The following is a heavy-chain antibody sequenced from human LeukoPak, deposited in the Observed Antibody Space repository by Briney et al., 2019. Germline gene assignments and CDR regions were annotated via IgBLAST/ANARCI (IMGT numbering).Heavy chain of an antibody. CDR3: ARAPTIFGYMDV. D-gene: IGHD3-3*01. Sequence: PSETLSLTCTVSGGSISSYYWSWIRQPPGKGLEWVGYIYYSGSTNYNPSLKSRVTISVDTSKNQFFLKLSSVTAADTAVYYCARAPTIFGYMDVWGKGTTVTVSS. CDR1: GGSISSYY. CDR2: IYYSGST. J-gene: IGHJ6*03. V-gene: IGHV4-59*01.